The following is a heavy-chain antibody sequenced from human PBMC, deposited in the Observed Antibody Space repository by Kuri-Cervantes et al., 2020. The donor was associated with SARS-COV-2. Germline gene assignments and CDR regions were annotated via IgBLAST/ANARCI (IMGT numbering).Heavy chain of an antibody. CDR2: IIPIFGTT. CDR1: GDTFSSYA. CDR3: ARAVSQGVVVPAAFKGFDD. V-gene: IGHV1-69*13. Sequence: SVKVSCKASGDTFSSYAISWVRQAPGQGLEWMGGIIPIFGTTNYAQKFQGRVTISADESTSTAYMELSSLRSEDTAVYYCARAVSQGVVVPAAFKGFDDWGQGTLVTVSS. D-gene: IGHD2-2*01. J-gene: IGHJ5*02.